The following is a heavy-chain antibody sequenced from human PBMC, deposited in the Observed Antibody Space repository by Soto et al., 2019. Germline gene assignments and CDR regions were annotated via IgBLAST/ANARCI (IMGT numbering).Heavy chain of an antibody. CDR2: INSDGSST. CDR3: ARYCSGGSCYGFLDAFDI. CDR1: GCTCRSFG. D-gene: IGHD2-15*01. V-gene: IGHV3-74*01. Sequence: PGGSLRLSWASSGCTCRSFGMHWVRQAPGKGLVWVSRINSDGSSTSYVDSVKGRFTISRDNPKNTLYLQMNSLRAEDTAVYYCARYCSGGSCYGFLDAFDIWGQAPMVTVS. J-gene: IGHJ3*02.